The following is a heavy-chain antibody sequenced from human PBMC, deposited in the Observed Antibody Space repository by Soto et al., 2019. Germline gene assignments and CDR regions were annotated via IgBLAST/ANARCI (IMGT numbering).Heavy chain of an antibody. Sequence: SVKVSCKASGGAFGRYSVSWVRQAPGQGLEWIGGVIPVFNTSNYSLKFQGRVAIFADLSTSTVFMELRSLRSEDTALYYCARGDEMTAVTIFEYWGQGTLVTVSS. V-gene: IGHV1-69*13. J-gene: IGHJ4*02. CDR2: VIPVFNTS. D-gene: IGHD4-17*01. CDR3: ARGDEMTAVTIFEY. CDR1: GGAFGRYS.